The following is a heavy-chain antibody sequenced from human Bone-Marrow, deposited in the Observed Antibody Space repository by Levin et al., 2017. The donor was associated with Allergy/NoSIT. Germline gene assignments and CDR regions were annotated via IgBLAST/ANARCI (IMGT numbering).Heavy chain of an antibody. Sequence: PLASVKVSCKASGYTFTDYYLHWVRQAPGQGLEWMGRINPNSGVPDFAQRFQGRVSITRDTSIYTAYMELSSLGSDDTAVYYCARDRSSGFCSDTSCLVNNWFDPWGQGTLVTVSS. J-gene: IGHJ5*02. CDR3: ARDRSSGFCSDTSCLVNNWFDP. D-gene: IGHD2-15*01. CDR2: INPNSGVP. V-gene: IGHV1-2*06. CDR1: GYTFTDYY.